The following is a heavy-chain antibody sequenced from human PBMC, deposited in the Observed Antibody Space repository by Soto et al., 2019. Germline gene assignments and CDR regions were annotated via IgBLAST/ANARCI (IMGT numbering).Heavy chain of an antibody. Sequence: QVQLVQSGAEVKKPGASVKVSCKASGYTFSTWDIDWVRLATGQGLEWMGSMNPNSGNTEYAQKFQGRVTRTRDTSISTFYMELSSLRSEDTAIYYCARTMGGIAAAGNDYWGQGTLVTVSS. CDR2: MNPNSGNT. CDR1: GYTFSTWD. V-gene: IGHV1-8*01. J-gene: IGHJ4*02. D-gene: IGHD6-13*01. CDR3: ARTMGGIAAAGNDY.